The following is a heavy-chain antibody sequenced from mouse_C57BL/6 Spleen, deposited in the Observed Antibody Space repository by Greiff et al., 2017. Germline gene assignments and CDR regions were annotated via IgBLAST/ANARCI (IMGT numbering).Heavy chain of an antibody. D-gene: IGHD2-1*01. V-gene: IGHV8-8*01. Sequence: QVTLKVSGPGILQPSQTLSLTCSFSGFSLSTFGMGVGWIRQPSGKGLDWLAHTGWDDDKYYNQALKSRLTISKDTSKNQGFLKIANVNTADTATDYYARTDYGKTLNMDYWGQGTSVTVSS. CDR3: ARTDYGKTLNMDY. CDR2: TGWDDDK. CDR1: GFSLSTFGMG. J-gene: IGHJ4*01.